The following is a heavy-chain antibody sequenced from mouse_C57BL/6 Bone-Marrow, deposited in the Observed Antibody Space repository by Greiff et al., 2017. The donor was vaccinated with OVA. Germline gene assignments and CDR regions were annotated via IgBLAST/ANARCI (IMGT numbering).Heavy chain of an antibody. D-gene: IGHD4-1*01. J-gene: IGHJ2*01. CDR1: GFSLTSYG. CDR2: IWSGGST. CDR3: ARKGWDGVFDY. Sequence: VQLQESGPGLVQPSQSLSITCTVSGFSLTSYGVHWVRQSPGKGLEWLGVIWSGGSTDYNAAFISRLSISKDNSKSQVFFKMNSLQADDTAIYYCARKGWDGVFDYWGQGTTLTVSS. V-gene: IGHV2-2*01.